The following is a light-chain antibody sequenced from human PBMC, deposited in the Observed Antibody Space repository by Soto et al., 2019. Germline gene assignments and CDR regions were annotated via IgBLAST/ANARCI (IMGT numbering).Light chain of an antibody. J-gene: IGLJ1*01. CDR2: EVS. CDR1: SSDVAAYNF. Sequence: QSALTQPASVSGSPGQSITISCTGTSSDVAAYNFVSWYQQHPGEVPKLMIYEVSNRPSGVSNRFSGSKSGNTASLTISGLQAEDEADYYCSSYTSSSTSVFGTGTKLTVL. CDR3: SSYTSSSTSV. V-gene: IGLV2-14*01.